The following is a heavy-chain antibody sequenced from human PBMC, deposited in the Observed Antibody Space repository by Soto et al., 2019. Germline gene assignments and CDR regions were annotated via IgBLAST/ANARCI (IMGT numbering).Heavy chain of an antibody. Sequence: QVQLVHSGAEVKKPGSPVRVSCTASGDTFNFYTISWVRQVPGQGPEWMGRIIPMLGMSNDAQKFRGRVTIMSDKSTSTVYMNLSGLTSGDTAVYYCATNYGSGSTHFDYWGQGTLVTVSS. CDR3: ATNYGSGSTHFDY. V-gene: IGHV1-69*02. D-gene: IGHD3-10*01. J-gene: IGHJ4*02. CDR1: GDTFNFYT. CDR2: IIPMLGMS.